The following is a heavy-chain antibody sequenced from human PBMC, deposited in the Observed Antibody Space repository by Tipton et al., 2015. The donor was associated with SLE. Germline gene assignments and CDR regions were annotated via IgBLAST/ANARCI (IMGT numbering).Heavy chain of an antibody. CDR2: INTYNGNT. Sequence: QLVQSGGEVKKPGASVKVSCKASGYTFTLHGISWVRQAPGQGLEWMAWINTYNGNTNYAQKFQGRVTVTTDTSTTTAYMELRTLTSDDTAVYFCARDGDRLLGSHFDLWGRGTLVTVSS. V-gene: IGHV1-18*01. CDR1: GYTFTLHG. J-gene: IGHJ2*01. D-gene: IGHD2-15*01. CDR3: ARDGDRLLGSHFDL.